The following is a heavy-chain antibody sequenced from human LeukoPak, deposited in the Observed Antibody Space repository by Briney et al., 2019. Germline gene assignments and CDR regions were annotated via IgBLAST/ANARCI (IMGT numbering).Heavy chain of an antibody. Sequence: ASVKVSCNASGFTFTAYHMHWVRQAPGQGLEWMGWINPNSGGTNYAQKFQGRVTMTRDTSISTAYMELSGLRSDDTAVYYCARGPHWDPHFDYWGQGTLVTVSS. J-gene: IGHJ4*02. CDR3: ARGPHWDPHFDY. CDR2: INPNSGGT. CDR1: GFTFTAYH. V-gene: IGHV1-2*02. D-gene: IGHD7-27*01.